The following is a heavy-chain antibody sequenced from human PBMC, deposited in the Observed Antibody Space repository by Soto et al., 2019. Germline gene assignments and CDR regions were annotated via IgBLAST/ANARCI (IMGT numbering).Heavy chain of an antibody. CDR3: AKRASGSYFDY. V-gene: IGHV3-23*01. CDR2: ISGSGDTT. J-gene: IGHJ4*02. CDR1: GFTFSSYA. Sequence: EVQLLESGGGLVQPGGSLRLSCAASGFTFSSYAMSWVRQAPGKGLEWVSVISGSGDTTYYADSVRGRFTISRDNSKNTLYLQMNSLRAEDTAVYYCAKRASGSYFDYWGQGTLVTVSS. D-gene: IGHD3-10*01.